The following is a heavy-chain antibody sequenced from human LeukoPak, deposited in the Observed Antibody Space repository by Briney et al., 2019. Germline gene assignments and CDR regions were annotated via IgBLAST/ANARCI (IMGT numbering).Heavy chain of an antibody. Sequence: SETLSLTCTVSGGSITSSSYSWGWIRQPPGKGLEWIGSIFDNGSTYYNPSLKSRVTIFVDTSKNQFSVKLSSVTAADTAVYYCARLGGSSYENYFDYWGQGNLVTVSS. CDR3: ARLGGSSYENYFDY. CDR2: IFDNGST. CDR1: GGSITSSSYS. J-gene: IGHJ4*02. D-gene: IGHD1-26*01. V-gene: IGHV4-39*01.